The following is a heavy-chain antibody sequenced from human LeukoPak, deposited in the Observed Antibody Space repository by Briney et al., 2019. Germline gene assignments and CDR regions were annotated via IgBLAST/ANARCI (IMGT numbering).Heavy chain of an antibody. D-gene: IGHD4-23*01. J-gene: IGHJ3*02. Sequence: GGSLRLSCAASGFTFSNYAMNWVRQAPGKGLEWVSLISRSTGSTYYADSVRGRFSISRDNSKNTVYLQMNSLRVEDTAVYYCAKMTTVVDWAFDIWGQGTMVTVSS. CDR1: GFTFSNYA. CDR3: AKMTTVVDWAFDI. V-gene: IGHV3-23*01. CDR2: ISRSTGST.